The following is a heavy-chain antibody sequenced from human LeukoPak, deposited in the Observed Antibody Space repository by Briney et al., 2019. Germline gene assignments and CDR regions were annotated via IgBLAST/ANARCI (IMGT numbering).Heavy chain of an antibody. Sequence: SETLSLTCTVSGDSVSNNNYFWGWIRQPPGKGLEWIGSTYYRGTTYYNPSVESRVTISADTSKNQLSLKLSSVTAADTAVYYCARHAPGDIVVQIPAPTRWFDPWGQGTLVTVPS. D-gene: IGHD2-15*01. V-gene: IGHV4-39*01. CDR1: GDSVSNNNYF. J-gene: IGHJ5*02. CDR3: ARHAPGDIVVQIPAPTRWFDP. CDR2: TYYRGTT.